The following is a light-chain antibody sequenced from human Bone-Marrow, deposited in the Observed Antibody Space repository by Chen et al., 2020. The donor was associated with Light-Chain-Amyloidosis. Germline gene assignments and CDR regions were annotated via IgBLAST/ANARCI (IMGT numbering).Light chain of an antibody. CDR2: EVS. Sequence: QSALTQPASVTGSPGQSITISCTGTSSDVGSYNLVSWYQQHPGKAPKLMIYEVSKRPSGVSNRFSGSKSGNTAYLTISGLQAEDEADYYCCSYAGSSTPWVFGGGTKLTVL. CDR1: SSDVGSYNL. J-gene: IGLJ3*02. V-gene: IGLV2-23*02. CDR3: CSYAGSSTPWV.